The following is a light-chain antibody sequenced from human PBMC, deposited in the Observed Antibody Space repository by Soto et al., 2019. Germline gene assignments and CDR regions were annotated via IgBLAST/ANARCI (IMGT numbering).Light chain of an antibody. Sequence: QSALTQPASVSGSPGQSITLSCTGSSSDVGSYNLVSWYQQHPGTAPKLMIYEATKRPSGISNRFSGSKSGNTASLTISGLQAEDEADYYCCSYAGSCTFKVFGTGTMLTVL. J-gene: IGLJ1*01. CDR3: CSYAGSCTFKV. CDR1: SSDVGSYNL. CDR2: EAT. V-gene: IGLV2-23*02.